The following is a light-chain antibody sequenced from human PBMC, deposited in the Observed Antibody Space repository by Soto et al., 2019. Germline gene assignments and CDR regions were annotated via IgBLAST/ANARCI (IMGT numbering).Light chain of an antibody. J-gene: IGLJ2*01. Sequence: QAALTQPPSVCGAPGQRVTISCTGSSSNIGAGYDVHWYQQLPGTAPKLLIYGNSNRPSGVPDRFSGSKSGTSASLAITGLQAEDEADYYCQSYDSSLSGYVVFGGGTKLTVL. CDR1: SSNIGAGYD. V-gene: IGLV1-40*01. CDR3: QSYDSSLSGYVV. CDR2: GNS.